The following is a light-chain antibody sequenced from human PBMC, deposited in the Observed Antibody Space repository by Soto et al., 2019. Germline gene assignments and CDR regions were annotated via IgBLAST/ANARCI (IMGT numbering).Light chain of an antibody. J-gene: IGKJ1*01. CDR3: HQYNNWPPWT. Sequence: ILMTQSPATLSVSPGERATLSCRASQSVSNNLAGYQQKPGQAPRLLIYDASTRATGIPARFSGSGSGTEFTLTLRGLQCEDCAVYYCHQYNNWPPWTFGQETKVEIK. CDR1: QSVSNN. CDR2: DAS. V-gene: IGKV3-15*01.